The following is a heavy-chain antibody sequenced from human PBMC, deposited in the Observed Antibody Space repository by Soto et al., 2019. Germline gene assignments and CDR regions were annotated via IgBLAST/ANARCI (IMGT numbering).Heavy chain of an antibody. V-gene: IGHV1-3*01. Sequence: QVQLVQSGAEVKKPGASVKVSCKASGYTFTSYAMHWVRQAPGQRLEWMGWINAGNGNTKYSQKFQGRVTITRDTSASTAYMELSSLISEDTAVYYCARVAPRELVPFDYWGQGTLVTVSS. CDR2: INAGNGNT. CDR3: ARVAPRELVPFDY. D-gene: IGHD6-6*01. J-gene: IGHJ4*02. CDR1: GYTFTSYA.